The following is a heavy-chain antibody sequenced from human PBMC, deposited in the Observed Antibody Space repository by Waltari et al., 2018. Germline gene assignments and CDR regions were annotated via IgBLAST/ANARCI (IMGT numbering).Heavy chain of an antibody. CDR1: GYSISSGYY. J-gene: IGHJ4*02. V-gene: IGHV4-38-2*01. CDR3: ARASSNVLRYFDWYIDY. Sequence: QVQLQESGPGLVKPSETLSLTCAVSGYSISSGYYWGWIRQPPGKGLEWIGSIYHSGSTYYNPSLKSRVTISVDTSKNQFSLKLSSVTAEDTAVYYCARASSNVLRYFDWYIDYWGQGTLVTVSS. D-gene: IGHD3-9*01. CDR2: IYHSGST.